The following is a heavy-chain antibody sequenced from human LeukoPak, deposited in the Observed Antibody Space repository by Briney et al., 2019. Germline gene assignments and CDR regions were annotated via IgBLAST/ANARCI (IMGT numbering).Heavy chain of an antibody. CDR1: GFTFSSYS. CDR3: ARVKFDYGSGSYYPLDY. D-gene: IGHD3-10*01. V-gene: IGHV3-21*01. CDR2: ISSSSSYI. Sequence: GRSLRLSCAASGFTFSSYSMNWVRQAPGKGLERVSSISSSSSYIYYADSVKGRFTISRDNAKNSLYLQMNSLRAEDTAVYYCARVKFDYGSGSYYPLDYWGQGTLVTVCS. J-gene: IGHJ4*02.